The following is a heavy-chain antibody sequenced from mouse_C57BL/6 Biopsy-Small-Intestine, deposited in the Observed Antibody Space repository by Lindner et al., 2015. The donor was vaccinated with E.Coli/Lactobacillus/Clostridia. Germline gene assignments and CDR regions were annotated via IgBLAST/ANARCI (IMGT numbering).Heavy chain of an antibody. CDR1: GFSVTGYY. J-gene: IGHJ4*01. Sequence: VQLQESGPELVKPGASVKISCKASGFSVTGYYMNWVKQSPEKSLEWVGEINPNTGGTTYNQKFKAKATLTVDKSSSTAYMQLKSLTSEDSAVYYCARNSNYGGYAMDYWGQGTSVTVPS. CDR2: INPNTGGT. V-gene: IGHV1-42*01. CDR3: ARNSNYGGYAMDY. D-gene: IGHD2-5*01.